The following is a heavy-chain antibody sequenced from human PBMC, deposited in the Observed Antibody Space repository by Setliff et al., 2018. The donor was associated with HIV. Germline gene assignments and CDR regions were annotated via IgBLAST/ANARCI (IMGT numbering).Heavy chain of an antibody. CDR3: ARDGLRQQLGFDY. J-gene: IGHJ4*02. CDR2: IYHSGST. CDR1: GGSISSHY. D-gene: IGHD6-13*01. V-gene: IGHV4-59*11. Sequence: SETLSLTCTVSGGSISSHYWSWVRQTPGKGLELIGYIYHSGSTNYNPSLKSRVTISVDTSKNQFSLKLSSVTAADTAVYYCARDGLRQQLGFDYWGQGTLVTVSS.